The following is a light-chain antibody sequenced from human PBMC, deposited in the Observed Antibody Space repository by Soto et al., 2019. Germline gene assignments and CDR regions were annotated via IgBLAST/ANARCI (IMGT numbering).Light chain of an antibody. CDR1: QTISSN. CDR2: GAS. J-gene: IGKJ4*01. V-gene: IGKV3-15*01. CDR3: QKYNSAPLT. Sequence: EIVMTQSPATLSVSPGERATLSCRANQTISSNLAWYQQKPGQAPRLLIYGASTRATGIPARFSGSGSGTDFTLTISSLQPEDVAAYYCQKYNSAPLTFGGGTKVDI.